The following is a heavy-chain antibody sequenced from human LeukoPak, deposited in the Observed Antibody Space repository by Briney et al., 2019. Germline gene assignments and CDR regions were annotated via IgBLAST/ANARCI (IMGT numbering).Heavy chain of an antibody. D-gene: IGHD2-21*02. CDR3: TYEGDYYYGY. Sequence: ASVKVSCKASGYTFTGYYMHWVRQAPGQGLEWMGWINPKSGGTNYAQRFQGRVTMTRDTPISTAYMELSRLTSDDTAVYYCTYEGDYYYGYWGQGTLVTVSS. CDR2: INPKSGGT. V-gene: IGHV1-2*02. CDR1: GYTFTGYY. J-gene: IGHJ4*02.